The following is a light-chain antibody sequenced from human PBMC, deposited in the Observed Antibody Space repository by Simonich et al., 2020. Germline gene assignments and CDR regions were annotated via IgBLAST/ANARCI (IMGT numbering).Light chain of an antibody. CDR3: QSADSSGTYVV. CDR1: ALTKQY. V-gene: IGLV3-25*03. J-gene: IGLJ2*01. Sequence: SYELTQPPSVSVSPGQTARITCSGNALTKQYAYWYQQKPGQAPVLVIYKDSARTTGIPERYSGASSGTTVTLTISGVQAEDEADYYCQSADSSGTYVVFGGGTKLTVL. CDR2: KDS.